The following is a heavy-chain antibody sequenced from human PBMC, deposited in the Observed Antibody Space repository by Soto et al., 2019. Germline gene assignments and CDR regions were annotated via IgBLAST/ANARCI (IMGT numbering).Heavy chain of an antibody. CDR3: AKDPRVVAGTGELFTPDY. Sequence: GGSLRLSCAASGFTFSSYGMHWVRQAPGKGLEWVAVISYDGSNKYYADSVKGRFTISRDNSKNTLYLQMNSLRAEDTAVYYCAKDPRVVAGTGELFTPDYWGQGTLVTVSS. V-gene: IGHV3-30*18. J-gene: IGHJ4*02. CDR2: ISYDGSNK. CDR1: GFTFSSYG. D-gene: IGHD6-19*01.